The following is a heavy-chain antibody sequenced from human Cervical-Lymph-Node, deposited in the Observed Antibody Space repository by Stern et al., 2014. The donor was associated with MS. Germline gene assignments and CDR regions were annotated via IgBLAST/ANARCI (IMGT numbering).Heavy chain of an antibody. CDR1: GLTFSNFA. V-gene: IGHV3-33*01. J-gene: IGHJ4*02. Sequence: DQLVESGGGVVQPGRSLRLSCTASGLTFSNFAMHWVRQAPGKGLEWVAVIWSDGTNKYYADSVKGRFTISRDNSKNTLYLQMNSLRAEDTAVYYCARGAREGRLYYFDYWGQGTLVTVSS. CDR2: IWSDGTNK. D-gene: IGHD1-26*01. CDR3: ARGAREGRLYYFDY.